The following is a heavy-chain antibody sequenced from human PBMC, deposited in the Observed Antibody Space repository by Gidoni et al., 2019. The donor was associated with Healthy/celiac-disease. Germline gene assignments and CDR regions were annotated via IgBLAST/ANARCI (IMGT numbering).Heavy chain of an antibody. CDR2: LYWNDDK. CDR3: AQTFPSVPGGEYFQH. CDR1: GFSLSTSGVC. V-gene: IGHV2-5*01. D-gene: IGHD3-10*01. Sequence: QITLKESGPTLVKPTKTITLTCTFSGFSLSTSGVCVGWIRQPPGKALEWRALLYWNDDKRYSPSLKSRLTITTDTSNNQVVLTLTTMDPVDTAPYYCAQTFPSVPGGEYFQHWGQGTLVTVSS. J-gene: IGHJ1*01.